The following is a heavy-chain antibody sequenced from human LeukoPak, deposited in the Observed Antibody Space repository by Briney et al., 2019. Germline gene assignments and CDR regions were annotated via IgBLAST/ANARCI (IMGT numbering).Heavy chain of an antibody. D-gene: IGHD3-3*01. Sequence: SETLSLTCTVSGGSISSYYWNWIRQPAGKGLEWIGRIFTSGSTNYNPSLKSRVSMSVDTSKNQFSLKLSSVTAADTAVYYCARDTSPPWSGSWFDPWGQGTLVTVSS. CDR2: IFTSGST. CDR1: GGSISSYY. CDR3: ARDTSPPWSGSWFDP. J-gene: IGHJ5*02. V-gene: IGHV4-4*07.